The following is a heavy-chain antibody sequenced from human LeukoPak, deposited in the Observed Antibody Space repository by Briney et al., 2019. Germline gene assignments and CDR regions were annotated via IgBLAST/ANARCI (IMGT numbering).Heavy chain of an antibody. CDR2: ISGYGDSK. J-gene: IGHJ4*02. CDR1: GFTFANYA. V-gene: IGHV3-23*01. CDR3: VKARTDMFSLSWFDY. D-gene: IGHD3-10*02. Sequence: PGGSLRISCAASGFTFANYATSWVRQAPGKGLKWVSGISGYGDSKYYAASVNGRFTISRDNSKNTLYLQMNSLGAEDTAVYYCVKARTDMFSLSWFDYWGQGTLVTVSS.